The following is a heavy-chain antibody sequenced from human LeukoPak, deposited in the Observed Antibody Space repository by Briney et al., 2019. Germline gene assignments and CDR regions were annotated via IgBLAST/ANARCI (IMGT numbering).Heavy chain of an antibody. J-gene: IGHJ6*02. D-gene: IGHD2-8*01. CDR2: IIPILGIA. Sequence: SVKVSCKASGGTFSSYAISWVRPAPGQGLEWMGRIIPILGIANYAQKFQGRVTITADKSTSTAYMELSSLRSEDTAVYYCARFCTNGVCYGPGFYYYGMDVWGQGTTVTVSS. CDR1: GGTFSSYA. CDR3: ARFCTNGVCYGPGFYYYGMDV. V-gene: IGHV1-69*04.